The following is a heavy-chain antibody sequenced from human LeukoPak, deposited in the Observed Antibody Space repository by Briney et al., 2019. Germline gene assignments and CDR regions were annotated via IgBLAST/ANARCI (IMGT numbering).Heavy chain of an antibody. Sequence: SETLSLTCAVYGGSFSGFYWSWIRQPLGKGLEWIGEINHSGSTNYNPSLKSRVTISLDTSKNQFSLRLSSVTAADTAVYYCARHQGVVDLWGRGSMVIVSS. V-gene: IGHV4-34*01. D-gene: IGHD3-3*01. J-gene: IGHJ2*01. CDR2: INHSGST. CDR3: ARHQGVVDL. CDR1: GGSFSGFY.